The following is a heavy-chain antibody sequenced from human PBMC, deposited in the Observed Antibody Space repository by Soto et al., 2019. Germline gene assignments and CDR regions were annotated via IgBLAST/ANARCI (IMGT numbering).Heavy chain of an antibody. D-gene: IGHD6-19*01. Sequence: GGSLRLSCAASGFTFSSYAMSWVRQAPGKGLEWVSAISGSGGSTYYADSVKGRFTISRDNSKNTLYLQMNNLRAEDTAVYYCAAYPWLVGEYNWFDPWGQGTLVTVSS. J-gene: IGHJ5*02. CDR1: GFTFSSYA. CDR3: AAYPWLVGEYNWFDP. CDR2: ISGSGGST. V-gene: IGHV3-23*01.